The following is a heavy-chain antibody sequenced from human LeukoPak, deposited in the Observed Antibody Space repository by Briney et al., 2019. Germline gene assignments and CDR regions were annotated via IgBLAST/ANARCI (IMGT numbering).Heavy chain of an antibody. CDR1: GFTFSSYA. D-gene: IGHD3-22*01. CDR3: ARDQRYDSSGDDAFDI. V-gene: IGHV3-30-3*01. Sequence: PGRSLRLSCAASGFTFSSYAMHWVRQAPGKGLEWVAVISYDGSNKYYADSVKGRFTISRDNSKNTLYLQMSSLRAEDTAVYYCARDQRYDSSGDDAFDIWGQGTMVTVSS. CDR2: ISYDGSNK. J-gene: IGHJ3*02.